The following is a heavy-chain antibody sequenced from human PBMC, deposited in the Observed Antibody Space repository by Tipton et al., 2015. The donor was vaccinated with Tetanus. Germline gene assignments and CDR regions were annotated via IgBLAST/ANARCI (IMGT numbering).Heavy chain of an antibody. CDR3: ARGDPTNEPLNY. CDR1: GASISSGGYY. D-gene: IGHD1-1*01. Sequence: TLSLTCTVSGASISSGGYYWSWIRQHPGKGLEWIGYIYYSGSTYYNPSLKSRVTISVDTSKNQFSLKLYSVTAADTAVYYCARGDPTNEPLNYWGQGTLVTVSS. V-gene: IGHV4-31*03. J-gene: IGHJ4*02. CDR2: IYYSGST.